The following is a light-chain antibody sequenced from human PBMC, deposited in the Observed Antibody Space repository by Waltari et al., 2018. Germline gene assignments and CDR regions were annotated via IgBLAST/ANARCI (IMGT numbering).Light chain of an antibody. Sequence: DIQMTQSPSSLSASVGDRVTITCRASQGISNYLAWYQQKPGTDPKILIYTASTLQSGVPSLFSGSGSATDFTHTISSLQPQDVATYYCQKYDSAPFAFGPGTRVDIK. V-gene: IGKV1-27*01. J-gene: IGKJ3*01. CDR2: TAS. CDR3: QKYDSAPFA. CDR1: QGISNY.